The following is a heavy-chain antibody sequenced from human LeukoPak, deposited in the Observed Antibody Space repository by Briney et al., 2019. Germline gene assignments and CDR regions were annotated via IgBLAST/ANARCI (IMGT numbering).Heavy chain of an antibody. CDR1: GGSISTYY. CDR2: IYYSGST. CDR3: ARAPRYIRYFDY. Sequence: SETLSLTCTVSGGSISTYYWTWIRQPAGKRLEWIGYIYYSGSTYYNPSLKSRVTISVDTSKNQFSLKLSSVTAADTAVYYCARAPRYIRYFDYWGQGTLVTVSS. V-gene: IGHV4-59*06. D-gene: IGHD3-10*02. J-gene: IGHJ4*02.